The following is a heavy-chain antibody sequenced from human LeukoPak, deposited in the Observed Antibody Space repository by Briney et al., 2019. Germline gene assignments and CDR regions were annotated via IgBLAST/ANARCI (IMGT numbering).Heavy chain of an antibody. D-gene: IGHD3-10*01. J-gene: IGHJ6*03. CDR3: ARALYGSGSSHFYYYYYMDV. CDR2: IYSGGST. Sequence: GGSLRLSCAASGFTVSSNYMSWVRQAPGKGLEWVSVIYSGGSTYYADPVKGRLTISRDNSKNTLYLQMNSLRAEDTAVYYCARALYGSGSSHFYYYYYMDVWGKGTTVTISS. V-gene: IGHV3-53*01. CDR1: GFTVSSNY.